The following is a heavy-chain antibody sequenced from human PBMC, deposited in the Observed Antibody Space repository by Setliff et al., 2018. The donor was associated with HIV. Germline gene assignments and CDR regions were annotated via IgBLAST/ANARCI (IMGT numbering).Heavy chain of an antibody. CDR2: INSDGSST. CDR3: VRGGGFSYGYFDY. J-gene: IGHJ4*02. Sequence: GGSLRLSCTASGFTFSSYWMHWVRQAPGKGLVWVSRINSDGSSTSYADSVKGRFTISRDNAKNTLYLQMNSLRAEDRAVYYCVRGGGFSYGYFDYWGQGTLVTVSS. D-gene: IGHD5-18*01. CDR1: GFTFSSYW. V-gene: IGHV3-74*01.